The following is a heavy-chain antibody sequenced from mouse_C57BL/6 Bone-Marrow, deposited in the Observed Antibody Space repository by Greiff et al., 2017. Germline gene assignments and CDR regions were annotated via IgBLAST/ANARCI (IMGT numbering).Heavy chain of an antibody. CDR2: IRNKANGYTT. Sequence: EVKLMESGGGLVQPGGSLSLSCAASGFTFTDYYMSWVLQPPGKALEWLGFIRNKANGYTTEYSASVKGRFTISRDNAQSILYLQMNAVRAEDSATYYCARYIHYGSSYCFDYWGQGTTLTVSS. D-gene: IGHD1-1*01. CDR3: ARYIHYGSSYCFDY. V-gene: IGHV7-3*01. J-gene: IGHJ2*01. CDR1: GFTFTDYY.